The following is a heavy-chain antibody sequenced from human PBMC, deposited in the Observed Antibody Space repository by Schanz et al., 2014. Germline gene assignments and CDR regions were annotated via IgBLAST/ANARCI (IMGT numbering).Heavy chain of an antibody. V-gene: IGHV3-23*01. CDR3: AKNQYDDVDLSSFYFDF. J-gene: IGHJ4*02. CDR1: GFSFGTYA. CDR2: ISGTGGDDT. D-gene: IGHD3-10*02. Sequence: EVHLLESGGGLVQPGGSLRLSCAASGFSFGTYAMSWVRQAPGKGLLWVSSISGTGGDDTYYADSVKGRFTISRDNSKNTLFLQMNSLRVEDSAIYYCAKNQYDDVDLSSFYFDFWGQGTLVNVSS.